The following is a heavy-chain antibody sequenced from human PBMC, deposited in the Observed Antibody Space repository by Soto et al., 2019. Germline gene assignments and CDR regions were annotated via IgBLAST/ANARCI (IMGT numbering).Heavy chain of an antibody. CDR1: GYTFTGYY. J-gene: IGHJ6*02. CDR3: ARGGDGDLGWDGMDV. D-gene: IGHD4-17*01. V-gene: IGHV1-2*04. CDR2: INPNSGGT. Sequence: QVQLVQSGAEVKKPGASVKVSCKASGYTFTGYYMHWVRQAPGQGLEWMGWINPNSGGTNYAQKFQGWVTRTRDTSISTAYMELSRLRSDDTAVYYCARGGDGDLGWDGMDVWGQGTTVTVSS.